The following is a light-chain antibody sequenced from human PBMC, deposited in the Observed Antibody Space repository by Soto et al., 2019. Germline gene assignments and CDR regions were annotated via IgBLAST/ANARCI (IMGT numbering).Light chain of an antibody. J-gene: IGLJ3*02. Sequence: QSALTQPRSVSGSPGQSVTISCTGTSSGLGDYNHVSWYQQHPGKAPKLVIYNFNKRPSGVPDRFSGSKSGNTASLTISGLQAEAEAEYYCCSYAGSFTWVFGGGTKLTVL. V-gene: IGLV2-11*01. CDR3: CSYAGSFTWV. CDR1: SSGLGDYNH. CDR2: NFN.